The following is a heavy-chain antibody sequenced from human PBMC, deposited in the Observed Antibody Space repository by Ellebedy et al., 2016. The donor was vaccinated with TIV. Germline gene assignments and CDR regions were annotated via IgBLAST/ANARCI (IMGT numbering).Heavy chain of an antibody. V-gene: IGHV4-39*01. CDR1: GASISSSSGYY. Sequence: MPSETLSLTCTVSGASISSSSGYYWGWIRQPPGQGLEWVGSIYYGGSAYYNPSLKSRITISVDTSRNQLSLQLNSVTAADTAVYYCVTARRDPYYSVLDVWGQGTTVTVSS. CDR3: VTARRDPYYSVLDV. D-gene: IGHD2-21*01. CDR2: IYYGGSA. J-gene: IGHJ6*02.